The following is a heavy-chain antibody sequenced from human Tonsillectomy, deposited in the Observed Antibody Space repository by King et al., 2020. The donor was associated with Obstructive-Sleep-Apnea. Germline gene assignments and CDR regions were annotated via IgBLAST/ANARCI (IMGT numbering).Heavy chain of an antibody. V-gene: IGHV3-43*01. J-gene: IGHJ4*02. CDR1: GFTFDDYS. D-gene: IGHD4-23*01. CDR2: ISWDGGST. CDR3: ANEDVGNSGPYFDY. Sequence: VQLVESGGVVVQPGGSLRLSCTASGFTFDDYSMHWVRQAPGKGLEWVSLISWDGGSTYYADSVKGRFTISRDNTKNSLYLQMNSLRAEDTALYYCANEDVGNSGPYFDYWGQGTLVTVSS.